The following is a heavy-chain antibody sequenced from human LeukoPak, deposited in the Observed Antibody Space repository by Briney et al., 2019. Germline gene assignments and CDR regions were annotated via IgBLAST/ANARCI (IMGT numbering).Heavy chain of an antibody. CDR1: GFIFNNYG. CDR2: ISNDGGGT. D-gene: IGHD3-22*01. J-gene: IGHJ5*02. CDR3: AKGSSGYFVDL. V-gene: IGHV3-23*01. Sequence: GGSLRLSCAASGFIFNNYGLIWVRQAPGKGLEWVSAISNDGGGTNHADFVKGRFTISRDNSKNTLFLQMNSLRAQDTALYYCAKGSSGYFVDLWGQGTLVTVSS.